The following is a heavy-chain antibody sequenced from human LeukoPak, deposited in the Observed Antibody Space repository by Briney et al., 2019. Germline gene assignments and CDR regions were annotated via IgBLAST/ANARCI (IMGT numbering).Heavy chain of an antibody. Sequence: HPGGSLRLSCAASGFTFSSYGMHWVRQAPGKGLEWVAVIWYDGRNKFYADSLKGRFTISRDNSKNTLYLQMNSLRAEDTAVYYCARVNRGDAIDIWGQGTLVTVSS. CDR3: ARVNRGDAIDI. V-gene: IGHV3-33*01. CDR2: IWYDGRNK. J-gene: IGHJ3*02. CDR1: GFTFSSYG. D-gene: IGHD3-16*02.